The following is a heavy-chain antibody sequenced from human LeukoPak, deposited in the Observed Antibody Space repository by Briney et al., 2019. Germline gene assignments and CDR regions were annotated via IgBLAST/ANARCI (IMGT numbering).Heavy chain of an antibody. CDR2: INHSGST. D-gene: IGHD5-18*01. Sequence: SETLSLTCTVSGGSISGYYWSWIRQPPGKGQEWIGEINHSGSTNYNPSLKSRVTISVDTSKNQFSLKLNSATAADTAVYYCARSVDTSMVGDYWGQGTLVTVSS. CDR3: ARSVDTSMVGDY. J-gene: IGHJ4*02. V-gene: IGHV4-34*01. CDR1: GGSISGYY.